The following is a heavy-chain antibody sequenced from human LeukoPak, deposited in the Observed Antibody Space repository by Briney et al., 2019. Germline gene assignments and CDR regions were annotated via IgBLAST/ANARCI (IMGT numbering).Heavy chain of an antibody. CDR1: GFTVSNNY. Sequence: GGSLRLSCAASGFTVSNNYMSWVRQAPGKGLEWVSVIYSDGSTYYADSVKGRLTISRDISKNTVYLQMNSLRAEDTAVYYCAKGSGYYSRDAFDIWGQGTMVTVSS. D-gene: IGHD3-22*01. J-gene: IGHJ3*02. V-gene: IGHV3-53*01. CDR3: AKGSGYYSRDAFDI. CDR2: IYSDGST.